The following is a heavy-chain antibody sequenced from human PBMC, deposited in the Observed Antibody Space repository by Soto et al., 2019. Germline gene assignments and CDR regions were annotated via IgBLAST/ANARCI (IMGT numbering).Heavy chain of an antibody. CDR1: DGTLSSGHYY. D-gene: IGHD4-17*01. CDR3: ARDAARFGVDYGDLHYFDY. V-gene: IGHV4-30-4*02. J-gene: IGHJ4*02. Sequence: SDTLSLTCTVDDGTLSSGHYYLSWIRQPPGKGLEWIGYIYYSGSTYYNPSLKSRVTISVDTSKNQFSLKLSSVTAADTAVYCCARDAARFGVDYGDLHYFDYWGQGTLVTVSS. CDR2: IYYSGST.